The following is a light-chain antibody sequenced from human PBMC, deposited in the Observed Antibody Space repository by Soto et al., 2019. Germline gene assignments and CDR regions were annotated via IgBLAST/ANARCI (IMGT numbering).Light chain of an antibody. CDR1: QSVDRNY. CDR3: QQCGGSPPAYT. Sequence: EVVLTQSPGPLSLSPGERATLSCRASQSVDRNYLSWFQHKRGQPPRVLVFATSSRAAGTPVRFSGSGSGTNFTLTITRVEPEDFGVYYCQQCGGSPPAYTFGLGTKLEI. CDR2: ATS. J-gene: IGKJ2*01. V-gene: IGKV3-20*01.